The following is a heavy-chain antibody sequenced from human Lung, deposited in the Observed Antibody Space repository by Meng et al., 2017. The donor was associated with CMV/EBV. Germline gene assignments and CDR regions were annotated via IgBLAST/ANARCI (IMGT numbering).Heavy chain of an antibody. CDR2: IYYSGST. CDR3: ARESVYSSGWNWFDP. V-gene: IGHV4-59*01. CDR1: GGSISSYY. J-gene: IGHJ5*02. D-gene: IGHD6-19*01. Sequence: SXTLSLXCTVSGGSISSYYWSWIRQPPGKGLEWIGYIYYSGSTNYNPSLKSRVTISVDTSKNQFSLKLSSVTAADTAVYYCARESVYSSGWNWFDPLGQGXLVTVSS.